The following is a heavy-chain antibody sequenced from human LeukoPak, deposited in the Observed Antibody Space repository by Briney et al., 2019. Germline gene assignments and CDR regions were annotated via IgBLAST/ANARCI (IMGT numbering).Heavy chain of an antibody. D-gene: IGHD2-21*01. CDR2: INPNSGGT. J-gene: IGHJ4*02. CDR3: ARVDDWYGY. V-gene: IGHV1-2*02. Sequence: GASVKVSCKASGGTFSSYAISWVRQAPGQGLEWMGWINPNSGGTNYAQKFQGRVTMTRDTSISTAYMELSRLRSDDTAVYYCARVDDWYGYWGQGTLVTVSS. CDR1: GGTFSSYA.